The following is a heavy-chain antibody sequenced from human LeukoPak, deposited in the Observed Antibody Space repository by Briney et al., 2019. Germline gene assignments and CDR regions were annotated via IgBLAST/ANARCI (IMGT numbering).Heavy chain of an antibody. CDR1: GYTFTSYD. V-gene: IGHV1-8*01. J-gene: IGHJ5*02. CDR3: AGSSSSYNWFDP. D-gene: IGHD6-13*01. Sequence: GASVKVSCKASGYTFTSYDINWVRQATGQGLEWMGWMNPNSGNTGYAQKFQGRVTMTRNTSISTAYMELSSLRSEDTAVYYCAGSSSSYNWFDPWGQGTLVTVSS. CDR2: MNPNSGNT.